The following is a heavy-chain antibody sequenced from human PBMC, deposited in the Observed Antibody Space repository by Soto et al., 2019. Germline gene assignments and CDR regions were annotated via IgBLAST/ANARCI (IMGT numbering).Heavy chain of an antibody. CDR2: IFTTGTT. CDR3: ARAGCSEYGCFEYFFDH. CDR1: GGSFRGYY. Sequence: SETLSLTCTVSGGSFRGYYWNWIRQPAGKGLEWLGRIFTTGTTNYSPSLKSRVSMSVDTSGNQFSLELRSVTAADTAVYYCARAGCSEYGCFEYFFDHRGQGSLVTVSS. D-gene: IGHD2-15*01. J-gene: IGHJ4*02. V-gene: IGHV4-4*07.